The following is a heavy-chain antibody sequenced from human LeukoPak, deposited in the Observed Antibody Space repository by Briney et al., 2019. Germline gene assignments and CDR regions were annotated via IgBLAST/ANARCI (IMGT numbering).Heavy chain of an antibody. V-gene: IGHV4-39*01. D-gene: IGHD2-15*01. CDR1: GGSISSSSYY. J-gene: IGHJ4*02. CDR2: IYYSGST. CDR3: ARVRSLVVVAATYFDY. Sequence: SEALSLTCTVSGGSISSSSYYWGWIRQPPGKGLEWIGSIYYSGSTYYNPSLKSRVTISVDTSKNQFSLKLSSVTAADTAVYYCARVRSLVVVAATYFDYWGQGTLVTVSS.